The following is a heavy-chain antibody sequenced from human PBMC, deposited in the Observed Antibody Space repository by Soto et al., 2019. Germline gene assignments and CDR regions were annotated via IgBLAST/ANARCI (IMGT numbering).Heavy chain of an antibody. J-gene: IGHJ5*02. Sequence: TLSLTCAVSGGSISSGGYSWSWIRQPPGKGLEWIGYIYHSGSTYYNPSLKSRVTISVDRSKNQFSLKLSSVTAADTAVYYCARATQYYDSSGYYNWFDPWGQGTLVTVSS. D-gene: IGHD3-22*01. CDR3: ARATQYYDSSGYYNWFDP. V-gene: IGHV4-30-2*01. CDR2: IYHSGST. CDR1: GGSISSGGYS.